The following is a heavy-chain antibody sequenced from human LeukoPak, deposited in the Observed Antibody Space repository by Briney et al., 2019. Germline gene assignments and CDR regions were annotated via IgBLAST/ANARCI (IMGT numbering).Heavy chain of an antibody. D-gene: IGHD2-8*01. Sequence: SGGSLRLSCSAAGFTFSSYAVSWVRQAAGKGLEWVSSVSGSGGSTYSADSVKDRSTISTHNYKNTLYLQMNRLRAEDTALYYCAKDRSCTNDICHGDFDYWGQGTLVTVSS. CDR3: AKDRSCTNDICHGDFDY. CDR1: GFTFSSYA. V-gene: IGHV3-23*01. CDR2: VSGSGGST. J-gene: IGHJ4*02.